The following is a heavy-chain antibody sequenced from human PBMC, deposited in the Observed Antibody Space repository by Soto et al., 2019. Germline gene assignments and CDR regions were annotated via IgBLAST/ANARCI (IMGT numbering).Heavy chain of an antibody. CDR2: ISDSGGST. V-gene: IGHV3-23*01. CDR1: GFTFSNYA. J-gene: IGHJ6*03. Sequence: EVQLLESGGGLVQPGGSLRVSCAASGFTFSNYAMTWVRQAPGRGLEWFSTISDSGGSTHYADSVKGRFTISRDNSKNTLYLQMNTLRAEDTAVYYCANGWFGELTPYYYMDVWGKGTTVTVSS. CDR3: ANGWFGELTPYYYMDV. D-gene: IGHD3-10*01.